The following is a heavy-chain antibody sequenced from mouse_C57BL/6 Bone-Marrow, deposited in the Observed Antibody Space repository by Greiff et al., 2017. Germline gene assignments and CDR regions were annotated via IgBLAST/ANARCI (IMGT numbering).Heavy chain of an antibody. CDR3: ARWLLQDWYFEV. D-gene: IGHD2-3*01. J-gene: IGHJ1*03. CDR1: GYTFTDYY. V-gene: IGHV1-19*01. Sequence: VQLQQSGPVLVKPGASVKMSCKASGYTFTDYYMNWVKQSHGKSLEWIGVINPYNGGTSYNQKFKGKATLTVDKSSSTAYMELNSLTSEDSAVYYCARWLLQDWYFEVWGTGTTVTVSS. CDR2: INPYNGGT.